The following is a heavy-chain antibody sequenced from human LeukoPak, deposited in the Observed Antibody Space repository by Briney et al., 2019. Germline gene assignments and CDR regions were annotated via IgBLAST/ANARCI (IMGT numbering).Heavy chain of an antibody. V-gene: IGHV4-31*03. CDR3: ARDSVDNGGNEAGFDY. D-gene: IGHD4-23*01. Sequence: PSETLSLTCTVSGGSISSGSYHWSWIRQHPGKGLEWIGYIYYSGSTYYNSSLKSRVTISVDTSKNQFSLKLSSVTAADTAVYYCARDSVDNGGNEAGFDYWGQGTLVTVSS. J-gene: IGHJ4*02. CDR1: GGSISSGSYH. CDR2: IYYSGST.